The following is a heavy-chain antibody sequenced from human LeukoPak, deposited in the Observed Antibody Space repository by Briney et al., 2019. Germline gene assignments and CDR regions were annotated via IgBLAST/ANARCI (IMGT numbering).Heavy chain of an antibody. J-gene: IGHJ4*02. V-gene: IGHV3-33*01. CDR3: ARDDPSGSPMDY. CDR2: IWYDGSNK. Sequence: GGSLRLSCAASGFTFSSYGMHWVRQAPGKGLEWVAVIWYDGSNKYYADSVKGRFTISRDNSKNTLYLQMNSLRAEDTAVYYCARDDPSGSPMDYWGQGSLVTVSS. D-gene: IGHD1-26*01. CDR1: GFTFSSYG.